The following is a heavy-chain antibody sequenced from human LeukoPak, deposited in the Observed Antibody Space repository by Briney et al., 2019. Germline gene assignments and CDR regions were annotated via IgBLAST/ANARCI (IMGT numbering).Heavy chain of an antibody. J-gene: IGHJ4*02. CDR1: GYTFTSYA. CDR3: ARGGPYNRDFDY. Sequence: GASVKVSCKASGYTFTSYATHWVRQAPGQRLEWMGWINAGNGNTKYSQKFQGRVTITRDTSASTAYMELSSLRSEDTAVYYCARGGPYNRDFDYWGQGTLVTVSS. D-gene: IGHD1-1*01. CDR2: INAGNGNT. V-gene: IGHV1-3*01.